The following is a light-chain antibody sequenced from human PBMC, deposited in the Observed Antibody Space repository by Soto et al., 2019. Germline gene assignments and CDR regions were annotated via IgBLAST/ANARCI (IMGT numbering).Light chain of an antibody. CDR1: SRDVGGYNY. Sequence: QSALTQPASVSGSPGQSITISCTGTSRDVGGYNYVSWYQQHPGKAPKLMIYEVSNRPSGVSNRFSGSKSGNTASLTISGLQAEDEADYYCSSYTSSSTQVFGGGTMLTVL. CDR2: EVS. CDR3: SSYTSSSTQV. V-gene: IGLV2-14*01. J-gene: IGLJ2*01.